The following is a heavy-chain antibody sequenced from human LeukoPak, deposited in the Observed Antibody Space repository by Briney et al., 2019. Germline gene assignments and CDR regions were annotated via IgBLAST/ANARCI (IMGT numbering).Heavy chain of an antibody. CDR3: ARASGDIVETATMGSY. CDR2: ISSSSSSI. D-gene: IGHD5-18*01. Sequence: PGGSLRLSCAASGFTFSSYSMTWVRQAPGKGLEWVSSISSSSSSIYYADSVKGRFTISRDNAKNSLYLQMNSLRAADTAVYYCARASGDIVETATMGSYWGQGTLVTVSS. J-gene: IGHJ4*02. CDR1: GFTFSSYS. V-gene: IGHV3-21*01.